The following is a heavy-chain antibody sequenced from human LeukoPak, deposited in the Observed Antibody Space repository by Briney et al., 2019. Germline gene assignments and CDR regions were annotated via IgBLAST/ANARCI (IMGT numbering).Heavy chain of an antibody. CDR1: GFTFSNYW. D-gene: IGHD1-1*01. CDR2: ISTSSSYI. CDR3: ARDQDWNDRGGLDY. J-gene: IGHJ4*02. Sequence: GGSLRLSCAASGFTFSNYWMSWVRQAPGKGLEWVSFISTSSSYIYYADSLKGRFTISRDNAKKSLYLQMNSLRAEDTAVYYCARDQDWNDRGGLDYWGQGTLVTVSS. V-gene: IGHV3-21*01.